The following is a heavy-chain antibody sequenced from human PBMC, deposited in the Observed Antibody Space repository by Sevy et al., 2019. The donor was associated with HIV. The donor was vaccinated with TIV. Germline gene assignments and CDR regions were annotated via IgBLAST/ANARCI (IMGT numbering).Heavy chain of an antibody. CDR1: GFSFNMYW. V-gene: IGHV3-7*03. D-gene: IGHD2-2*01. CDR2: IKRDGSEK. CDR3: ARDCSSTSCLWGLDV. J-gene: IGHJ6*02. Sequence: GGSLRLACTASGFSFNMYWMSWVRQAPGQGLEWVAHIKRDGSEKYYVDSVRGRFTISRDNAKNSLYLQMNSLRAEDTAVYYCARDCSSTSCLWGLDVWVQGTTVTVSS.